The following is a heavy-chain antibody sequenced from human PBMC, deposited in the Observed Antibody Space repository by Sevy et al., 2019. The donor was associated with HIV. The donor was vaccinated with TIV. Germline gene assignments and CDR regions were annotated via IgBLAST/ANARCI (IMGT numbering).Heavy chain of an antibody. CDR2: FYYSGST. Sequence: SETLSLTCTVSGGSVSSGSYYWSWIRQPPGKGLEWIGYFYYSGSTNYNPSLKSRVTLSVDTSKNQFSLRLSSVTAAETAVYYCASSTSYCYYYGMDVWGQGTTVTVSS. J-gene: IGHJ6*02. CDR3: ASSTSYCYYYGMDV. CDR1: GGSVSSGSYY. V-gene: IGHV4-61*01.